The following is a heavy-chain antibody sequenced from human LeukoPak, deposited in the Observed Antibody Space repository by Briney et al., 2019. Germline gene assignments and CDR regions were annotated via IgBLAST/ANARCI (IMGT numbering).Heavy chain of an antibody. CDR3: ARDTVVTSLFDY. V-gene: IGHV4-39*07. D-gene: IGHD4-23*01. CDR1: GGSISSSSYY. Sequence: SETLSLTCTVSGGSISSSSYYWGWIRQPPGKGLEWIGSIYYSGSTYYNPSLKSRVTISVDTSKNQFSLKLSSVTAADTAVYYCARDTVVTSLFDYWGQGTLVTVSS. CDR2: IYYSGST. J-gene: IGHJ4*02.